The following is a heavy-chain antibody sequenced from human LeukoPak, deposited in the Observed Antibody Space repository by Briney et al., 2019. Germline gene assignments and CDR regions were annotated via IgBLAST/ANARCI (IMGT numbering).Heavy chain of an antibody. CDR1: GGSFSDYY. Sequence: PSETLSLTCAVYGGSFSDYYWSWIRQPTGRGLEWIGEINHSGSTNYNPSLKSRVTISVDTSKNQFSLKLSSVTAADTAVYYCANSYTRIFFFDYWGQGTLVTVSS. V-gene: IGHV4-34*01. CDR2: INHSGST. CDR3: ANSYTRIFFFDY. D-gene: IGHD5-18*01. J-gene: IGHJ4*02.